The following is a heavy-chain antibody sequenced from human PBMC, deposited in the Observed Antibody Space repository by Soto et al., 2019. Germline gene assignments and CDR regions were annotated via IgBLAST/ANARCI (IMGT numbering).Heavy chain of an antibody. J-gene: IGHJ5*02. CDR3: AVPGGYCSSTSCPGDWFDP. Sequence: SETLSLTCTVSGGYISSYYWSWIRQPPGKGLEWIGYIYYSGSTNYNPSLKSRVTMSVDTSKNQFSLKLSSVTAADTAVYYCAVPGGYCSSTSCPGDWFDPWGQGTLVTVSS. D-gene: IGHD2-2*01. CDR1: GGYISSYY. V-gene: IGHV4-59*08. CDR2: IYYSGST.